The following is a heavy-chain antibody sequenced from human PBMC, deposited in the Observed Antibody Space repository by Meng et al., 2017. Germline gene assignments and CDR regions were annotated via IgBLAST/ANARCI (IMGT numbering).Heavy chain of an antibody. CDR2: IKSKTDGGTT. CDR3: ARDVSSGWQMTTYYYYGMDV. D-gene: IGHD6-19*01. V-gene: IGHV3-15*01. J-gene: IGHJ6*02. Sequence: GESLKISCAASGFTFSNAWMSWVRQAPGKGLEWVGRIKSKTDGGTTDYAAPVKGRFTISRDDSKNTLYLQMNSLRAEDTAVYYCARDVSSGWQMTTYYYYGMDVWGQGTTVTVSS. CDR1: GFTFSNAW.